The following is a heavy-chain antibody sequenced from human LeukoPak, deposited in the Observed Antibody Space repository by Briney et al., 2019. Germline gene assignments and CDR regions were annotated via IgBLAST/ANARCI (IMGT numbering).Heavy chain of an antibody. V-gene: IGHV3-23*01. J-gene: IGHJ4*02. CDR2: ISGSGSSS. CDR1: GFTFSSYA. CDR3: AKSTRRTLGGDFDY. Sequence: PGGSRRLSCAASGFTFSSYAMSWVRQAPGKGLEWVSGISGSGSSSYYAESVKGRFTISRDNSKNTLYLQMNSLRAEDTAVYYCAKSTRRTLGGDFDYWGQGTLVTVSS. D-gene: IGHD1-14*01.